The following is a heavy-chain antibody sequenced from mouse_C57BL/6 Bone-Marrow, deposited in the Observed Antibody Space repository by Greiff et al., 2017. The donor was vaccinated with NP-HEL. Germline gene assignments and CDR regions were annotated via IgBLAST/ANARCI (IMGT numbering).Heavy chain of an antibody. J-gene: IGHJ4*01. V-gene: IGHV5-12*01. CDR2: ISNGGGST. CDR3: ARHPSFWDKRDLYAMDY. D-gene: IGHD4-1*01. Sequence: EVKLMESGGGLVQPGGSLKLSCAASGFTFSDYYMYWVRPTPEKRLEWVAYISNGGGSTYYPDTVKGRFTISRDNAKNTLYLQMSRLKSEDTAMYYCARHPSFWDKRDLYAMDYWGQGTSVTVSS. CDR1: GFTFSDYY.